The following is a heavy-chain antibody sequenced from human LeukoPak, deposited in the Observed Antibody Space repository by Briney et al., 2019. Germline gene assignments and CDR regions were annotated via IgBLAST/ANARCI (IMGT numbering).Heavy chain of an antibody. J-gene: IGHJ4*02. CDR1: GFSFTNYA. CDR3: ARDPLGYSSSWYYFDY. CDR2: ISGNGGST. D-gene: IGHD6-13*01. Sequence: PGGSLRLSCAASGFSFTNYAMHWVRQAPGKGLEHVSAISGNGGSTSYANSVKGRFTVSRDNSKNTLYLQMGSLRTEDMAVYYCARDPLGYSSSWYYFDYWGQGTLVTVSS. V-gene: IGHV3-64*01.